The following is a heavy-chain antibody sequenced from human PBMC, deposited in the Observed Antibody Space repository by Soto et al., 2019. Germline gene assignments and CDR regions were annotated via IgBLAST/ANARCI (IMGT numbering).Heavy chain of an antibody. CDR3: ARFAPSRRFDP. Sequence: QVQLVQSGAEVKKPGASVKVSCKASGYTFTSFAIHWVRQAPGQRLEGMGWINADNGNTGYAQKFQGRVTMTRNTSISTAYMELSSLRSEDTAVYYCARFAPSRRFDPWGQGTLVTVSS. CDR2: INADNGNT. J-gene: IGHJ5*02. CDR1: GYTFTSFA. V-gene: IGHV1-3*01.